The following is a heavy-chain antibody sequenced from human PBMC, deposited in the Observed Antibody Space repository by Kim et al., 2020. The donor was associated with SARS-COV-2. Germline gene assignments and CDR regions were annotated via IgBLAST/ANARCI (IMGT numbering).Heavy chain of an antibody. D-gene: IGHD6-19*01. CDR2: ISGNGGST. CDR1: GFTFSSYA. CDR3: AKGAGAPFFFDY. V-gene: IGHV3-23*01. Sequence: GGSLRLSCAASGFTFSSYAMSWVRQAPGKGLEWVSSISGNGGSTYYADSVKGRFTISRDNSKNTLFLQMNNLRAEDTAVYYCAKGAGAPFFFDYWGQRTLVTVSS. J-gene: IGHJ4*02.